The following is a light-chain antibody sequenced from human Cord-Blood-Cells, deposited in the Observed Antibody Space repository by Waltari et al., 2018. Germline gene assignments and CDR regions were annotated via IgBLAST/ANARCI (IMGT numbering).Light chain of an antibody. V-gene: IGKV3-20*01. Sequence: EIVLKQSQGPLSFSPGARATLSCRASQSVSSSYLAWYQQKPGQAPRLLIYGASSRATGIPDRFSGSGSGTDFTLTISRLEPEDFAVYYCQQYGSSPRTFGQGTKVEIK. CDR1: QSVSSSY. CDR3: QQYGSSPRT. J-gene: IGKJ1*01. CDR2: GAS.